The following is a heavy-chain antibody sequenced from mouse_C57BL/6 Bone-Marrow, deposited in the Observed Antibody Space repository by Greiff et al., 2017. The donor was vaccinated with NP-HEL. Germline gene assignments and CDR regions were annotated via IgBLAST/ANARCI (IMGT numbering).Heavy chain of an antibody. CDR3: ARKGGLLNWYFDV. CDR1: GYTFTSYW. J-gene: IGHJ1*03. D-gene: IGHD2-3*01. Sequence: VQLQQSGTELVKPGASVKLSCKASGYTFTSYWMHWVKQRPGQGLEWIGNINPSNGGTNYNEKFKSKATLTVDKSSSTAYMQLSSLTSEDSAVYYCARKGGLLNWYFDVWGTGTTVTVSS. V-gene: IGHV1-53*01. CDR2: INPSNGGT.